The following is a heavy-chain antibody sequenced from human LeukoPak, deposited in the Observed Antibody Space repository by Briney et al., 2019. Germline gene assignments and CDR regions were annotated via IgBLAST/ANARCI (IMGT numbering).Heavy chain of an antibody. Sequence: HPGGSLRLSCAASGFTFDDYAMHWVRRAPGKGLEWVSGISWNSGSIGYADSVKGRFTISRDNAKNSLYLQMNSLRAEDTALYYCAKDRRGYSGTFDYWGQGTLVTFAS. CDR1: GFTFDDYA. CDR3: AKDRRGYSGTFDY. V-gene: IGHV3-9*01. CDR2: ISWNSGSI. J-gene: IGHJ4*02. D-gene: IGHD5-12*01.